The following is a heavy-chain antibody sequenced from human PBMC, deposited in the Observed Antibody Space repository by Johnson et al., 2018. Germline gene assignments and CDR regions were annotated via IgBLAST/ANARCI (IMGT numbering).Heavy chain of an antibody. CDR1: GFTFSSYG. CDR2: ISYDGSNK. J-gene: IGHJ1*01. V-gene: IGHV3-30*03. CDR3: ARMKWELLGRYFQH. D-gene: IGHD1-26*01. Sequence: QVQLVQSGGGVVQPGRSLRLSCAASGFTFSSYGMHWVRQAPGKGLAWVAVISYDGSNKYYADSVKGRFTISRDNSKNTLYLQMNSRRAEDTAVYYCARMKWELLGRYFQHWGQGTLVTVAS.